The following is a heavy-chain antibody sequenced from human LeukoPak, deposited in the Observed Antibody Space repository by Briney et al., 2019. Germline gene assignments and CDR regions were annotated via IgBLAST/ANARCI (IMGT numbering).Heavy chain of an antibody. D-gene: IGHD4-23*01. CDR3: ASLAGGNSESGDAFDI. Sequence: ASVKVSCKASGYTFTNYAMNWVRQAPGQGLEWMGIINPSGGSTSYAQKFQGGVTMTRDMSTSTVYMELSSRRSEDTAVYYCASLAGGNSESGDAFDIWGQGTMVTVSS. J-gene: IGHJ3*02. V-gene: IGHV1-46*01. CDR1: GYTFTNYA. CDR2: INPSGGST.